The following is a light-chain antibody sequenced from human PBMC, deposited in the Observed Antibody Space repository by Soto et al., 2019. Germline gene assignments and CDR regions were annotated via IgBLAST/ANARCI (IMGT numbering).Light chain of an antibody. CDR2: GAS. Sequence: EIVLTQSPGTLSLSPGERATLSCRASQSVSSSYLAWYQQKPGQAPRLLIYGASSRATGIPDRFSGSGSGTAFKLTISRLEPEDFAVYYCQQYGSSPPLTFGGGTKVEIK. CDR1: QSVSSSY. CDR3: QQYGSSPPLT. J-gene: IGKJ4*01. V-gene: IGKV3-20*01.